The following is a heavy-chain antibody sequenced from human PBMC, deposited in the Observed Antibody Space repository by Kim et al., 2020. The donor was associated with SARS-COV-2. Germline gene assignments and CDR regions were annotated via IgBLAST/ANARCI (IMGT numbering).Heavy chain of an antibody. CDR3: ARGKLRGRYWFDP. Sequence: SETLSLTCAVYGGSFSGYYWSWIRQPPGKGLEWIGEINHSGSTNYNPSLKSRVTISVDTSKNQFSLKLSSVTAADTAVYYCARGKLRGRYWFDPWGQGTLVTVSS. V-gene: IGHV4-34*01. CDR2: INHSGST. CDR1: GGSFSGYY. D-gene: IGHD3-10*01. J-gene: IGHJ5*02.